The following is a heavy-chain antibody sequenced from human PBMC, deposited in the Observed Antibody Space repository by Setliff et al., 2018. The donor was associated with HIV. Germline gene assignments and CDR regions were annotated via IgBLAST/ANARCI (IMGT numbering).Heavy chain of an antibody. CDR2: ISHDGTYK. D-gene: IGHD6-6*01. V-gene: IGHV3-30*14. CDR3: ARDRKFGSSGHYYYYMDV. CDR1: GFTFSNYP. Sequence: PGGSLRLSCAGSGFTFSNYPMHWVRQAPGKGLEWVALISHDGTYKYYADSVQGRFTISRDNSKNTLSLQMNSLRPGDTAVYYCARDRKFGSSGHYYYYMDVWGKGTTVTVSS. J-gene: IGHJ6*03.